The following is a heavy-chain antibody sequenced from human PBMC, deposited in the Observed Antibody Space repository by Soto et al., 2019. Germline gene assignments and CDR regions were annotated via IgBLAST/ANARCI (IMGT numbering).Heavy chain of an antibody. CDR3: ARDPVRAVAGSYYYYMAV. Sequence: ASVKVSCKASGYTFTSYAMHWVRQAPGQRLEWMGWINAGNGNTKYSQKFQGRVTITRDTSASTAYMELSSLRSEDTAVYYCARDPVRAVAGSYYYYMAVWGKGTTVTVSS. V-gene: IGHV1-3*01. CDR1: GYTFTSYA. J-gene: IGHJ6*03. D-gene: IGHD6-19*01. CDR2: INAGNGNT.